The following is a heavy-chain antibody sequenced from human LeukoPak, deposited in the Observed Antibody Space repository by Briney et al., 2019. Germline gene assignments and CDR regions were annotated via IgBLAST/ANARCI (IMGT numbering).Heavy chain of an antibody. CDR1: GFTFSDYY. CDR3: ALGTINKDYYFGMDV. CDR2: ISNSGSTV. J-gene: IGHJ6*02. D-gene: IGHD2-8*01. V-gene: IGHV3-11*01. Sequence: GGSLRLSCAASGFTFSDYYMTWLRQAPGKGLEWLSYISNSGSTVFYADSVKGRFTVSRDNAKRSLYLQIESLRDDDTAVYHCALGTINKDYYFGMDVWGQGATVTVSS.